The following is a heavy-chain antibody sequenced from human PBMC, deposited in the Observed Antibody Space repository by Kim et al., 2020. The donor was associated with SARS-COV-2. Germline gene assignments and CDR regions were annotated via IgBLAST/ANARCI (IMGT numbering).Heavy chain of an antibody. Sequence: ASVKVSCKASGYTFTSYYMHWVRQAPGQGLEWMGIINPSGGSTSYAQKFQGRVTMTRDTSTSTVYMELSSLRSEGTAVYYCARDSQYYYDSSGYSNWFDPWGQGTLVTVSS. CDR1: GYTFTSYY. V-gene: IGHV1-46*01. D-gene: IGHD3-22*01. CDR2: INPSGGST. CDR3: ARDSQYYYDSSGYSNWFDP. J-gene: IGHJ5*02.